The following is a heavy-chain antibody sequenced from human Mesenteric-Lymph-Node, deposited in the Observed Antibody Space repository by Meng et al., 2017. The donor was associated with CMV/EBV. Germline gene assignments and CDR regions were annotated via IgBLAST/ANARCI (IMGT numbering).Heavy chain of an antibody. D-gene: IGHD3-10*01. CDR3: TGDSVSNPNLDY. V-gene: IGHV3-66*01. Sequence: HLGESGGGLVQPGGSPRLSCAASGFNVRDKYMSWVRQAPGKGLEWVCIIYRGDNTYYIDSVKDRFTVSRDNSKNTMYLQMNSLRVEDTAVYYCTGDSVSNPNLDYWGQGTLVTVPQ. CDR2: IYRGDNT. J-gene: IGHJ4*02. CDR1: GFNVRDKY.